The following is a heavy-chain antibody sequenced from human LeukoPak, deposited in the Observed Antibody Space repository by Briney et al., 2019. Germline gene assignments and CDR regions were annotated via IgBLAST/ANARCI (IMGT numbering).Heavy chain of an antibody. D-gene: IGHD1-26*01. CDR1: GFTFDDYA. CDR2: ISWDGGST. J-gene: IGHJ4*02. CDR3: ATAVRDGELVDY. Sequence: GGSLRLSCAASGFTFDDYAMHWVRQAPGKGLEWVSLISWDGGSTYYADSVKGRFTISRDNSKNSLYLQMNSLRAEDTALYYCATAVRDGELVDYWGQGTLVTVSS. V-gene: IGHV3-43D*03.